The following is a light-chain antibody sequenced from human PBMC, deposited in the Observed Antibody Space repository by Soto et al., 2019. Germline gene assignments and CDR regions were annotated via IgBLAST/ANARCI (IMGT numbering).Light chain of an antibody. CDR2: WAS. J-gene: IGKJ4*01. V-gene: IGKV4-1*01. CDR1: QSVLYNYNNKKY. Sequence: DIVMTQSPDSLAVSLGERATINCKSSQSVLYNYNNKKYLAWYQQKPGQPPKLLIYWASTRESGVPDRFSGSGSGTDFTLTISSLQAEDVAVYYCQQYYSTPLTFGGGTKVEIK. CDR3: QQYYSTPLT.